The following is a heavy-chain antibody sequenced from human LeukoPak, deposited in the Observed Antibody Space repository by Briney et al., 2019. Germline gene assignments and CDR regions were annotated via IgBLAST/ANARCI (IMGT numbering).Heavy chain of an antibody. CDR3: ARQKGTGTYKYYFDY. D-gene: IGHD1-7*01. CDR1: GGSFSGYY. CDR2: INHSGST. J-gene: IGHJ4*02. V-gene: IGHV4-34*01. Sequence: SETLSLTCAVYGGSFSGYYWSWIRQPPGKGLEWIGEINHSGSTNYNPSLKSRVTISVDTSKNQFSLKLSSVTAADTAVYYCARQKGTGTYKYYFDYWGQGTLVTVSS.